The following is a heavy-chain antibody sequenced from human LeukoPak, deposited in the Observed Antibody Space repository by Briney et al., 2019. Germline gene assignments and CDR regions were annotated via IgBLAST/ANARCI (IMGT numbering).Heavy chain of an antibody. CDR1: GFTFSSYE. J-gene: IGHJ5*02. CDR2: ISSSGSTI. V-gene: IGHV3-48*03. CDR3: AKAGGSGSYSNWFDP. Sequence: GGSLRLSCAASGFTFSSYEMNWVRQAPGKWLEWVSYISSSGSTIYYADSVKGRFTISRDNAKNSLYLQMNSLRAEDTAVYYCAKAGGSGSYSNWFDPWGQGTLVTVSS. D-gene: IGHD3-10*01.